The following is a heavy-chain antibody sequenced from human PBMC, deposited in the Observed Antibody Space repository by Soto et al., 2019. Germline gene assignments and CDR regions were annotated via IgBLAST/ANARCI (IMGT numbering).Heavy chain of an antibody. V-gene: IGHV5-10-1*01. J-gene: IGHJ6*02. CDR1: GYSFTSYW. CDR2: IDPSDSYT. Sequence: GESLKISCNGSGYSFTSYWIIWVRPMPGKGLEWMGIIDPSDSYTNYNPSFQGHVTISTDKTISTAYLQWSSLKASGTAIYYCSRRNTAMVKDYYYGMDVWGQGTTVTVSS. CDR3: SRRNTAMVKDYYYGMDV. D-gene: IGHD5-18*01.